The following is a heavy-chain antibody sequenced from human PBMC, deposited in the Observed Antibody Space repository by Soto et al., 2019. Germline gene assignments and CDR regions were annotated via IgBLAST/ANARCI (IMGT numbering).Heavy chain of an antibody. V-gene: IGHV1-69*13. CDR3: ARGRGAAKVYYYGMDV. D-gene: IGHD2-15*01. CDR1: GGTFSSYA. Sequence: SVKVSCKASGGTFSSYAISWVRQAPGQGLEWMGGIIPIFGTANYAQKFQGRVTITADESTSTAYMELSSLRSEDTAVYYCARGRGAAKVYYYGMDVWGQGTTVTVSS. CDR2: IIPIFGTA. J-gene: IGHJ6*02.